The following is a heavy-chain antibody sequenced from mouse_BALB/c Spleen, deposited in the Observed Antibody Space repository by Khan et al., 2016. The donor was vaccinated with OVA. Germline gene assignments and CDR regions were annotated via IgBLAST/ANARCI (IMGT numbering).Heavy chain of an antibody. CDR2: INTNTGET. CDR3: ARSRGVRLCGGYFDV. CDR1: GYTFTNYG. D-gene: IGHD6-1*01. V-gene: IGHV9-1*02. J-gene: IGHJ1*01. Sequence: QIQLVQSGPELKKLGETVKISCKASGYTFTNYGVNWVKQAPEKGLKWMGWINTNTGETTYGDDFKGRFAFSLETSASPAYLQINRLKNEDMAKYFGARSRGVRLCGGYFDVWGAGTTVTVSS.